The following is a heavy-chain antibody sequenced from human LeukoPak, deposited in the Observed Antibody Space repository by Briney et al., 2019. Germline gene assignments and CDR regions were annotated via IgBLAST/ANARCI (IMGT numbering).Heavy chain of an antibody. D-gene: IGHD6-13*01. CDR2: ISAYNGNT. Sequence: ASVKVSCKASGYTFTSYGISWVRQAPGQGLEWMGWISAYNGNTNYAQKLQGRVTMTTDTPTSTAYMELRSLRSDDTAVYYCARVYSSSWYINVDPWGQGTLVTVSS. J-gene: IGHJ5*02. V-gene: IGHV1-18*01. CDR1: GYTFTSYG. CDR3: ARVYSSSWYINVDP.